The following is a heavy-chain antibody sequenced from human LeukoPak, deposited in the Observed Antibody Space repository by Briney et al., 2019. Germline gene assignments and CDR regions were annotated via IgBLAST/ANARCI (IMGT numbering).Heavy chain of an antibody. J-gene: IGHJ4*02. V-gene: IGHV3-15*07. Sequence: GGSLRLSYAASGFTFSSYSMNWGRQAPGKGLEWVGSIKSKTDGGTTDYAAPVKGRFTISRDESKNTLYLQMNSLNTEDTAVYYCNRDQGSGGPGLGVYWGQGTLVTVSS. D-gene: IGHD4-23*01. CDR3: NRDQGSGGPGLGVY. CDR2: IKSKTDGGTT. CDR1: GFTFSSYS.